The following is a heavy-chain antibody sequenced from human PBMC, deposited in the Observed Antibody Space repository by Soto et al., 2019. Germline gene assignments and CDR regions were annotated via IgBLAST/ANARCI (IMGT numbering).Heavy chain of an antibody. Sequence: QVHLVQSGVEVKTPGASVKVSCQASGYTFFTYDISWVRQAPGQGLEWMGWISTYSGDTKYAQKFQGRVTMTTDTYTTTAYLELRSLRSEDTAVYYCAKHHGPTTLENWFDTWGQGNLVTVSS. V-gene: IGHV1-18*01. J-gene: IGHJ5*02. CDR3: AKHHGPTTLENWFDT. CDR1: GYTFFTYD. D-gene: IGHD3-9*01. CDR2: ISTYSGDT.